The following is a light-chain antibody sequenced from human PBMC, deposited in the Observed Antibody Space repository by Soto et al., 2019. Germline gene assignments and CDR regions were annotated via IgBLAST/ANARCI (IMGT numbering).Light chain of an antibody. J-gene: IGKJ1*01. CDR2: GAV. V-gene: IGKV3D-15*01. CDR3: QQYNGWLWT. Sequence: EIVMTQSPATLSASPGERVTLSVRVSQSVSGNLAWYQQKPGQAPRLLIYGAVTRATGIPARFSGRESGTEFTLTITSLQSEDFAVYFCQQYNGWLWTFGQGTKVDIK. CDR1: QSVSGN.